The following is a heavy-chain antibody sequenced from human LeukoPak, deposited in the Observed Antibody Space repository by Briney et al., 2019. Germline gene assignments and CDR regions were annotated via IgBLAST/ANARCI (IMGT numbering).Heavy chain of an antibody. V-gene: IGHV4-30-4*07. Sequence: TSETLSLTCAVYGGSFSGYSWSWIRQPPGKGLEWIGYIYYSGSTYYNPSLKSRVTISVDTSKNQFSLKLSSVSAADTAVYYCARASRPSIAAADLWGQGTLVTVSS. CDR1: GGSFSGYS. CDR2: IYYSGST. J-gene: IGHJ4*02. D-gene: IGHD6-13*01. CDR3: ARASRPSIAAADL.